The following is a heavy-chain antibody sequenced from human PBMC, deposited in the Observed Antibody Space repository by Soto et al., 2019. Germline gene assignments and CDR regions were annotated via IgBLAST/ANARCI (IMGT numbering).Heavy chain of an antibody. Sequence: LRLSCTASGXNFTYNAMSWVRQAPGKGLQWVSTVSGNGENTYYAESVRGRFTISRDTSKNTLYLQMNSLRVEDTAIYYCARLPGGTEPRPAYWGQGTLVTVSS. J-gene: IGHJ4*02. CDR1: GXNFTYNA. CDR2: VSGNGENT. CDR3: ARLPGGTEPRPAY. D-gene: IGHD6-6*01. V-gene: IGHV3-23*01.